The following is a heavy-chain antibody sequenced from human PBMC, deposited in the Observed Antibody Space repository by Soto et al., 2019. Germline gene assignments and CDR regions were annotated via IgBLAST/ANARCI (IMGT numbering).Heavy chain of an antibody. V-gene: IGHV3-7*01. CDR1: GFTFSSYW. Sequence: GSLRLSCAASGFTFSSYWMSWVRQAPGKGLEWVANIKQDGSEKYYVDSVKGRFTISRDNAKNSLYLQMNSLRAEDTAVYYCARDFRGNFWSGYLIYGMDVWGQGTTVTVSS. CDR2: IKQDGSEK. CDR3: ARDFRGNFWSGYLIYGMDV. D-gene: IGHD3-3*01. J-gene: IGHJ6*02.